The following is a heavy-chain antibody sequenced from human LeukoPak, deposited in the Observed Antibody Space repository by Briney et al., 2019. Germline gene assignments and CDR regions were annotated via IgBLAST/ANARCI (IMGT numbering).Heavy chain of an antibody. CDR2: IYHSGST. CDR3: ARFPSTYYDSSGYYYGDY. V-gene: IGHV4-4*02. D-gene: IGHD3-22*01. Sequence: PSGTLSLTCAVSGGSISSSNWWSWVRQPPGKGLEWIGEIYHSGSTNYNPSLKSRVTISVDKSKNQFSLKQSSVTAADTAVYYCARFPSTYYDSSGYYYGDYWGQGTLVTVSS. J-gene: IGHJ4*02. CDR1: GGSISSSNW.